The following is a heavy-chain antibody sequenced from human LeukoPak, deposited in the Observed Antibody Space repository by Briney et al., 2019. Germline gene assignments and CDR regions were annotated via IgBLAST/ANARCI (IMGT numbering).Heavy chain of an antibody. CDR1: GFTFSSNT. CDR2: ISRTGSDI. Sequence: PGGSLRLSCAASGFTFSSNTMNWVRQAPGKGLEWVSSISRTGSDIFYADSLKGRFTISRDNAKNSLYLQMNGLRTEDTAVYYCARLRKITFNYYYGMDVWGQGTTVTVSS. V-gene: IGHV3-21*01. J-gene: IGHJ6*02. D-gene: IGHD1-20*01. CDR3: ARLRKITFNYYYGMDV.